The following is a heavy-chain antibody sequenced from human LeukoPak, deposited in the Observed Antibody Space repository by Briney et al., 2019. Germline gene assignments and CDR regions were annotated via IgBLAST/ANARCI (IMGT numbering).Heavy chain of an antibody. D-gene: IGHD2-8*01. CDR3: ARGWVF. CDR2: ISRSSSFI. Sequence: GGSLRLSCAASGFTLSSYSMNWVRQAPGKGLEWVSSISRSSSFIYYADSVKGRFTISRENAKNSLYLQMNSLRAEDTAVYYCARGWVFWGQGTLVTVSS. V-gene: IGHV3-21*01. CDR1: GFTLSSYS. J-gene: IGHJ4*02.